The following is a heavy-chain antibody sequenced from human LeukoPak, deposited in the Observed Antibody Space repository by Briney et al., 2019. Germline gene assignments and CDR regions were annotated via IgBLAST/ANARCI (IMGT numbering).Heavy chain of an antibody. D-gene: IGHD6-19*01. J-gene: IGHJ6*02. Sequence: GGSLRLSCAASGFTVSSNYMSWVRQAPGKGLEWVSVIYNDGSTYYADSVKGRFTISRDNSKNTLYLQMNSLRAEDTAVYYCAKPGYSSGWYSCGMDVWGQGTTVTVSS. CDR3: AKPGYSSGWYSCGMDV. CDR1: GFTVSSNY. CDR2: IYNDGST. V-gene: IGHV3-66*04.